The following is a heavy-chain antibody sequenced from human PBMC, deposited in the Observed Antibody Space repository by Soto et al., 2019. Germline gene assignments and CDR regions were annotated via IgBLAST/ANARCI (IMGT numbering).Heavy chain of an antibody. J-gene: IGHJ5*02. D-gene: IGHD6-13*01. CDR2: IKEDGSEK. V-gene: IGHV3-7*01. CDR1: GFTFSSYW. CDR3: ARDFQPNYGSSWAHH. Sequence: GGSLRLSCTGSGFTFSSYWMSWVRQAPGKGLKWVANIKEDGSEKNYVDSVQGRFTISRDNAKNILYLQMNSLRADDTAVYYCARDFQPNYGSSWAHHWGQGXLVTVSS.